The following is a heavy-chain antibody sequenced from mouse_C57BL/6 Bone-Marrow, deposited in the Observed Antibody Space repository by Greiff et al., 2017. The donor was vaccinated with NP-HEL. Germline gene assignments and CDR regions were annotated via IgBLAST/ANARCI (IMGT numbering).Heavy chain of an antibody. CDR2: ISDGGSYT. D-gene: IGHD1-1*01. J-gene: IGHJ3*01. CDR3: ARDPFYGSSGFAY. V-gene: IGHV5-4*01. CDR1: GFTFSSYA. Sequence: EVHLVESGGGLVKPGGSLKLSCAASGFTFSSYAMSWVRQTPEKRLAWVATISDGGSYTYYPDNVKGRFTISRDNAKNNLYLQMSHLKSEDTAMYYCARDPFYGSSGFAYWGQGTLVTVSA.